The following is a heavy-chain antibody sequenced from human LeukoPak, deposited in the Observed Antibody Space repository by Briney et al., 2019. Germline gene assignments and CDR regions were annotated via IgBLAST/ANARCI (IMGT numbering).Heavy chain of an antibody. Sequence: ASVKVSCKASGYTFTGYYMHWVRQAPGQGLEWMGWINPNSGGTNYAQKFQGRVTMTRDTSISTAYMELSRLRSDDTAVYYCAREYYDFWSGYQGHSFMDVWGKGTTVTVSS. V-gene: IGHV1-2*02. CDR2: INPNSGGT. CDR1: GYTFTGYY. J-gene: IGHJ6*03. D-gene: IGHD3-3*01. CDR3: AREYYDFWSGYQGHSFMDV.